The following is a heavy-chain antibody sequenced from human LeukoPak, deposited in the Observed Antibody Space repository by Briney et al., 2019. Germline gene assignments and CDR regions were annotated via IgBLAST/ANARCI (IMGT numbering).Heavy chain of an antibody. CDR1: GGSISSSSYY. Sequence: PSETLSLTCTVSGGSISSSSYYWGWIRQPPGKGLEWIGSIYYSGSTYYNPSLKSRVTISVDTSKNQFSLKLSSVTAADTAVYYCARAGAAAIGIWGQGTMVTVSS. CDR3: ARAGAAAIGI. J-gene: IGHJ3*02. CDR2: IYYSGST. D-gene: IGHD6-13*01. V-gene: IGHV4-39*07.